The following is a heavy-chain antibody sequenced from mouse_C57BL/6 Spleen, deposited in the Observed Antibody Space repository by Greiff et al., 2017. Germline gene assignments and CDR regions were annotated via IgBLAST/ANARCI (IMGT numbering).Heavy chain of an antibody. CDR1: GFSLTSYG. CDR2: IWRGGST. D-gene: IGHD1-1*01. V-gene: IGHV2-5*01. J-gene: IGHJ4*01. CDR3: ATITTVVDYYAMDY. Sequence: QVQLQQSGPGLVQPSQSLSITCTVSGFSLTSYGVHWVRQSPGKGLEWLGVIWRGGSTDYNAAFMSRLSITKDNSKSQVFFQMNSLQADDTAIYYGATITTVVDYYAMDYWGQGTSVTVSS.